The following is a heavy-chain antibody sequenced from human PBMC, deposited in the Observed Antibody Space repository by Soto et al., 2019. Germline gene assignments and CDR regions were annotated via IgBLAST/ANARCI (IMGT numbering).Heavy chain of an antibody. CDR3: ARGRTYYYDSSGYYWDY. J-gene: IGHJ4*02. D-gene: IGHD3-22*01. CDR2: IYHSGST. V-gene: IGHV4-4*02. CDR1: GGSISSSNW. Sequence: QVQLQESGPGLAKPSGTLSLTCAVSGGSISSSNWWSWVRQPPGKGLEWIGEIYHSGSTNYNPSLKSRVTISVDKSKNQFSLKLSSVTAADTAVYYCARGRTYYYDSSGYYWDYWGQGTLVTVSS.